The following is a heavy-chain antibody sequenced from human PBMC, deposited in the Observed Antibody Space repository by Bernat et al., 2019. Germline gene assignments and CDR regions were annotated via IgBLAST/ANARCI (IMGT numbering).Heavy chain of an antibody. CDR1: GFTFSSYS. J-gene: IGHJ4*02. D-gene: IGHD3-10*01. CDR3: ARDRYYYGSGSYFVRPEFDY. CDR2: ISSSSSTI. V-gene: IGHV3-48*02. Sequence: EVQLVESGGGLVQPGGSLRLSCAASGFTFSSYSMNWVRQAPGKGLEGVSYISSSSSTIYYADSVKGRFTISRDNAKNSLYLQMNSLRDEDTAVYYCARDRYYYGSGSYFVRPEFDYWGQGTLVTVSS.